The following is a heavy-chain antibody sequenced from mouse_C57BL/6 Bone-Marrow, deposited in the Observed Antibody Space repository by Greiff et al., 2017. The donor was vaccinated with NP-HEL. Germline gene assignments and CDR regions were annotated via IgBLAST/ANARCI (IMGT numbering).Heavy chain of an antibody. D-gene: IGHD2-5*01. J-gene: IGHJ4*01. CDR1: GFTFSSYG. V-gene: IGHV5-6*01. CDR3: ARGKTTRVTTRAMDY. CDR2: ISSGGSYT. Sequence: EVKLMESGGELVKPGGSLKLSCAASGFTFSSYGMSWVRQTPGKRLEWVATISSGGSYTYYPDSVKGRFTISRDNANNTLYLQMSSLKSEDTAMYYCARGKTTRVTTRAMDYWGWGTSVTVTA.